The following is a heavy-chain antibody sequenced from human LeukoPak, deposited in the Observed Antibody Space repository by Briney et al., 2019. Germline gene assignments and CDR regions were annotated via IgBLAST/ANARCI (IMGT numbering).Heavy chain of an antibody. J-gene: IGHJ4*02. CDR1: GFTFSSYW. D-gene: IGHD3-22*01. V-gene: IGHV3-74*01. CDR3: ARALSYGLRDSSDILALFDY. Sequence: GGSLRLSCAASGFTFSSYWMHWVRQAPGKGLVWVSRINSDGSSTSYADSVKGRFTISRDNAKNSLYLQMNSLRDEDTAVYYCARALSYGLRDSSDILALFDYWGQGTLVTVSS. CDR2: INSDGSST.